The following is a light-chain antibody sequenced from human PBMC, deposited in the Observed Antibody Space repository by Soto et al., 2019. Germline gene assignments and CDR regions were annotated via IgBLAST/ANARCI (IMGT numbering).Light chain of an antibody. CDR3: QQSYTTPRT. CDR2: AAS. V-gene: IGKV1-39*01. Sequence: DIQMTQSPSSLSASVGDRVTITCRASQSISSYLNWYQQKPGKAPNLLIYAASTLQSGVPSRFSGSGSGTDFTLTIRSLQPDDFATYYCQQSYTTPRTFGGGTKVEIK. CDR1: QSISSY. J-gene: IGKJ4*01.